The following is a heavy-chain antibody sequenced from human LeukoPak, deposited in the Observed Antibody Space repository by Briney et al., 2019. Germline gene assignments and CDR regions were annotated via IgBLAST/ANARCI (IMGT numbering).Heavy chain of an antibody. Sequence: ASVKVSCKASGYTFTGYYMHWVRQAPGQGLEWMGWINPNSGGTNYAQKFQGRVTMTRDTSISTAYMELSRLRSDDTAVHYCARYSDDILTGNYAFDIWGQGTMVTVSS. D-gene: IGHD3-9*01. CDR3: ARYSDDILTGNYAFDI. J-gene: IGHJ3*02. CDR1: GYTFTGYY. V-gene: IGHV1-2*02. CDR2: INPNSGGT.